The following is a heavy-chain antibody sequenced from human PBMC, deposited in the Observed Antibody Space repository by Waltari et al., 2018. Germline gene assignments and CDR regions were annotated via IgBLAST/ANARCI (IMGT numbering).Heavy chain of an antibody. J-gene: IGHJ4*02. Sequence: QVQLVQSGAEVKKPGASVKVSCKASGYTFTSYYMHWVRQAPGQGLEWMGIINPSGGSTSYAQKFQGRVTMTRDTSTSTVYMELSSLRSEDTAVYYCANRHRDSSGYLPFDYWGQGTLVTVSS. V-gene: IGHV1-46*01. CDR1: GYTFTSYY. CDR2: INPSGGST. CDR3: ANRHRDSSGYLPFDY. D-gene: IGHD3-22*01.